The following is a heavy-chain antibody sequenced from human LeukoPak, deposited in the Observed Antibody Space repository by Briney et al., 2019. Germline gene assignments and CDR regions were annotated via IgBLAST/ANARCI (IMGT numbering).Heavy chain of an antibody. D-gene: IGHD3-10*01. V-gene: IGHV4-59*01. CDR3: ARDEGGYYGSGSHYYYGMDV. Sequence: SETLSLTCTVSGGSISSYYWSWIRQPPGKGLEWIGYIYYSRSTNYNPSLKSRVTISVDTSKNQFSLKLSSVTAADTAVYYCARDEGGYYGSGSHYYYGMDVWGQGTTVTVSS. J-gene: IGHJ6*02. CDR2: IYYSRST. CDR1: GGSISSYY.